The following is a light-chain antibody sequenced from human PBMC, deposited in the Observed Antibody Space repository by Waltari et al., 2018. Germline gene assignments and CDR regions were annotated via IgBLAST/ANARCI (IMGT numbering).Light chain of an antibody. CDR3: SYYPDTHTPVV. Sequence: QSVLTQPPSASGSPGQSVTTSCTGASSDVGIYNFVSWYQQHPGKAPKLIIYKVSERPSGVPDRFSGSKSGNTASLTISRLQADDEADYFCSYYPDTHTPVVFGGGTK. CDR2: KVS. V-gene: IGLV2-11*01. CDR1: SSDVGIYNF. J-gene: IGLJ2*01.